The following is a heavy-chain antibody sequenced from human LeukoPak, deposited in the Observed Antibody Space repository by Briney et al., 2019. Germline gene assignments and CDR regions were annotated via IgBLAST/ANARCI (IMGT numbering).Heavy chain of an antibody. Sequence: SETLSLTCTVSGGSISSSSYYWGWIRQPPGKGLEWIGSIYYSGSTYYNPSLKSRVTISVDTSKNQFSLKLGSVTAADTAVYYCARHGGGILPLFDYWGQGTLVTVSS. D-gene: IGHD2-15*01. CDR1: GGSISSSSYY. J-gene: IGHJ4*02. CDR3: ARHGGGILPLFDY. V-gene: IGHV4-39*01. CDR2: IYYSGST.